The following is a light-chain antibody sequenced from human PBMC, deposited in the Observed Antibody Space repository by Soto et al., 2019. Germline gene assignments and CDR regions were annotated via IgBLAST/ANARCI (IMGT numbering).Light chain of an antibody. V-gene: IGLV2-23*02. CDR1: SSDVGGQNA. CDR2: DVS. Sequence: QSALTQPDSVSGSPGQSITISCTGTSSDVGGQNAVSWYQQHPGKAPKFMIYDVSKRPSGVSSRFSGSKSGNTASLTISGLQAEDEADYYCCSYAGSSTVVFGGGTKLTVL. CDR3: CSYAGSSTVV. J-gene: IGLJ2*01.